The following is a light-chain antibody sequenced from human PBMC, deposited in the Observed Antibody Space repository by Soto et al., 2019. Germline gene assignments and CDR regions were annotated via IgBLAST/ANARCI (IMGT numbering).Light chain of an antibody. V-gene: IGKV1-5*01. CDR2: DAS. CDR3: QQYYSYPWT. Sequence: DIQMTQSPSTLSASVGDRVTITCRASQSISTWLAWYQQKPGKAPKLLISDASILESGVPSRFSGSTSGTEFTLTISSLQPDDFATYYCQQYYSYPWTFGQGTRLETK. CDR1: QSISTW. J-gene: IGKJ5*01.